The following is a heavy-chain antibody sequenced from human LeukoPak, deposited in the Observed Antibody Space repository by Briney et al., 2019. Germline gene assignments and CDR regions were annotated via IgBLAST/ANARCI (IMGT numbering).Heavy chain of an antibody. J-gene: IGHJ6*02. CDR3: AKDQKWELLYYYYGMDV. CDR1: GFTFSSYA. V-gene: IGHV3-11*01. CDR2: ISSSGSTI. Sequence: GGSLRLSCAASGFTFSSYAMSWIRQAPGKGLEWVSYISSSGSTIYYADSVKGRFTISRDNAKNSLYLQMNSLRAEDTAVYYCAKDQKWELLYYYYGMDVWGQGTTVTVSS. D-gene: IGHD1-26*01.